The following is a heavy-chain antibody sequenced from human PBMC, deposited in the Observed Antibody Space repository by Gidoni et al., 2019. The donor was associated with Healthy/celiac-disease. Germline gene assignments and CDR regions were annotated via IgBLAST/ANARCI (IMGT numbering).Heavy chain of an antibody. J-gene: IGHJ5*02. V-gene: IGHV4-34*01. CDR2: INHSGST. CDR3: ARVSLVPAADWFDP. D-gene: IGHD2-2*01. Sequence: QVQLQPWGAGLLKPSETLSLPCAVYGGSFSGYYWSWIRQPPGKGLEWIGEINHSGSTNYNPSLKSRVTISVDTSKNQFSLKLSSVTAADTAVYYCARVSLVPAADWFDPWGQGTLVTVSS. CDR1: GGSFSGYY.